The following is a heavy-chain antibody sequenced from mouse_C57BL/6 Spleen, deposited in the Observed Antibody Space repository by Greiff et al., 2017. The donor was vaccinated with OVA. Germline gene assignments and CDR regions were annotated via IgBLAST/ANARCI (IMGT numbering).Heavy chain of an antibody. J-gene: IGHJ4*01. Sequence: VKLQQSGPELVKPGASVKISCKASGYSFTSYYIHWVKQRPGQGLEWIGWIYPGSGNTKYNEKFKGKATLTADTSSSTAYMQLSSLTSEDSAVYYCARGLLDYAMDYWGQGTSVTVSS. CDR3: ARGLLDYAMDY. D-gene: IGHD2-3*01. CDR1: GYSFTSYY. CDR2: IYPGSGNT. V-gene: IGHV1-66*01.